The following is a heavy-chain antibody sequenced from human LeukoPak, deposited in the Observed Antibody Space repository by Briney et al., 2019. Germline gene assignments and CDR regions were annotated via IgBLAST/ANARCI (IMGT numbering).Heavy chain of an antibody. CDR2: IYYSGST. CDR1: GGSISSSSYY. Sequence: NPSETLSLTCTVSGGSISSSSYYWGWIRQPPGKGLEWIGSIYYSGSTYYNPSLKSRVTISVDTSKNQFSLKLSSVTAADTAVYYCPLSRVLTAFDIWGQGTMVTVSS. J-gene: IGHJ3*02. V-gene: IGHV4-39*07. CDR3: PLSRVLTAFDI. D-gene: IGHD2-8*02.